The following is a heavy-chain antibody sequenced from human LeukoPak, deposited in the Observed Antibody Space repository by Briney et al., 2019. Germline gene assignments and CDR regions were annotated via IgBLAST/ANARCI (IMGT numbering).Heavy chain of an antibody. J-gene: IGHJ4*02. CDR1: GFTFCSYE. Sequence: QPGGSLRLYCAASGFTFCSYEMNWVREASGRGLEWVANIKQDGSEKYYVDSVKGRFTISRDNAKNSLYLPMNSLSAEHAAVLHCVGLGKNYWGEGTLVTVSS. CDR3: VGLGKNY. V-gene: IGHV3-7*02. CDR2: IKQDGSEK. D-gene: IGHD3-16*01.